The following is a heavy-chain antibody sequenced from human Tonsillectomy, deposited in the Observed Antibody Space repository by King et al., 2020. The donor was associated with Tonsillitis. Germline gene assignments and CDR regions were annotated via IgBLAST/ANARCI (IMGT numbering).Heavy chain of an antibody. CDR2: IYPGDSDT. Sequence: QLVQSGAEVKKPGESLKISCKGSGYGFTSYWIGWVRQMPGKGLEWMGIIYPGDSDTRYSPSFQGQVTISAAKSISTAYLQWSSLKASDTAMYYCAKALLWFGERDPNDAFDIWGQGTMVTVSS. CDR3: AKALLWFGERDPNDAFDI. V-gene: IGHV5-51*01. D-gene: IGHD3-10*01. J-gene: IGHJ3*02. CDR1: GYGFTSYW.